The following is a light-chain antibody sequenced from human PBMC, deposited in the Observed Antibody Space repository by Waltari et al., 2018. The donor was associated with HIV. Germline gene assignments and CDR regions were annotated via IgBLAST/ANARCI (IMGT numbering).Light chain of an antibody. CDR1: QSVSSY. CDR3: QQRSNWPLSFT. Sequence: EIVLTQSPATLSLSPGERATLSCRASQSVSSYLAGYQQKPGQAPRLLIYDASNRATGIPARFSGSGSGTDFTLTISSLEPEDFAVYYCQQRSNWPLSFTFGPGTKVDIK. CDR2: DAS. V-gene: IGKV3-11*01. J-gene: IGKJ3*01.